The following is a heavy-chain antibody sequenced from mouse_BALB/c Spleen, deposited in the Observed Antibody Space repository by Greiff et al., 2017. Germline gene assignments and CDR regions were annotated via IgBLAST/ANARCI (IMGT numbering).Heavy chain of an antibody. Sequence: EVQLQQSGAELVKPGASVKLSCTASGFNIKDTYMHWVKQRPEQGLEWIGRIDPANGNTKYDPKFQGKATITADTSSNTAYLQLSSLTSEDTAVYYCARATTVGYFDVWGAGTTVTVSS. V-gene: IGHV14-3*02. D-gene: IGHD1-1*01. CDR1: GFNIKDTY. J-gene: IGHJ1*01. CDR2: IDPANGNT. CDR3: ARATTVGYFDV.